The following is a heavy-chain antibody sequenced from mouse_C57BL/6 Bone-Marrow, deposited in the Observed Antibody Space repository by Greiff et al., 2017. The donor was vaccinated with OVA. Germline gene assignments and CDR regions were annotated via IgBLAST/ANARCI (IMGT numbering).Heavy chain of an antibody. Sequence: VQLQQSGAELVRPGTSVKMSCKASGYTFTNYWIGWAQQRPGHGLEWIGAIYPGGGYTNYTENVKGKATLTAAKSSSPAYMQFSSLTSEDSAIDYCARSPLSCHGSSLSYFDVWGTGTTVTVSS. CDR2: IYPGGGYT. D-gene: IGHD1-1*01. V-gene: IGHV1-63*01. CDR3: ARSPLSCHGSSLSYFDV. J-gene: IGHJ1*03. CDR1: GYTFTNYW.